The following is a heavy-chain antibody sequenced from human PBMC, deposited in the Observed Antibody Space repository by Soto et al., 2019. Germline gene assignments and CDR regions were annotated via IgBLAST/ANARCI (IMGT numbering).Heavy chain of an antibody. CDR3: ARGEYIAVAADYYYYGMDV. J-gene: IGHJ6*02. CDR2: IIPIFGTA. V-gene: IGHV1-69*06. CDR1: GGTFSSYA. Sequence: SVKVSCKASGGTFSSYAISWVGQAPGQGLELVVGIIPIFGTANYAQKFQGRVTITADKSTSTAHMELSSLRSEDTAVYYCARGEYIAVAADYYYYGMDVWGQGTTVTVSS. D-gene: IGHD6-19*01.